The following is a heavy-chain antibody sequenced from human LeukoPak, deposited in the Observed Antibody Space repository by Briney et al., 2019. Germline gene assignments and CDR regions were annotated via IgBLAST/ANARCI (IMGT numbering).Heavy chain of an antibody. J-gene: IGHJ6*02. CDR1: GGTFSSYA. V-gene: IGHV1-69*13. D-gene: IGHD1-1*01. CDR3: ARDIKGVMPWNYYGMDV. Sequence: SVKVSCKASGGTFSSYAISWVRQAPGQGLEWMGGIIPIFGTANYAQKFQGRVTITADESTSTAYMELSSLRSEDTAVYYCARDIKGVMPWNYYGMDVWGQGTTVTVSS. CDR2: IIPIFGTA.